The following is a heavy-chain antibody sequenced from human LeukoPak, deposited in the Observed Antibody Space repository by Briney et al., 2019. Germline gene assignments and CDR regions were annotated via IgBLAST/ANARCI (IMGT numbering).Heavy chain of an antibody. Sequence: GGSLRLSCTASGFTLGDYAMSWFRQAPGKGLEWVGFIRSKAYGGTTEYAASVKGRFTISRDDSKSIAYLQMNSLKTEDTAVYYCTGSDYYDGSGYDEFVDYWGQGTLVTVSS. V-gene: IGHV3-49*03. D-gene: IGHD3-22*01. CDR3: TGSDYYDGSGYDEFVDY. CDR2: IRSKAYGGTT. CDR1: GFTLGDYA. J-gene: IGHJ4*02.